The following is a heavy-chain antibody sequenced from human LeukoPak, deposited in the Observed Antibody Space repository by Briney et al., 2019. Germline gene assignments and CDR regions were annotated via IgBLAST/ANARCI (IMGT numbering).Heavy chain of an antibody. CDR1: GFTFSSYA. Sequence: GGSLRLSCAASGFTFSSYAMSWVRHAPGEGLEWVSAISDSGGTTYYADSVKGRFTISRDNSKNTLYLQMNSLRGEDTAVYYCARNRDFSPLDYWGQGTLVTVSS. V-gene: IGHV3-23*01. J-gene: IGHJ4*02. D-gene: IGHD2-21*02. CDR2: ISDSGGTT. CDR3: ARNRDFSPLDY.